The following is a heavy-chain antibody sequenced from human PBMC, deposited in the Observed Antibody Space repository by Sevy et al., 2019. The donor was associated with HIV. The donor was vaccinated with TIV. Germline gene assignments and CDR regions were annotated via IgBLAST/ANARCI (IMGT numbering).Heavy chain of an antibody. Sequence: GGSLRLSCAASGFTFSDYGMHWVRQAPGKGPEWVAVIWYDGTVKNYGESVKGRFTISRDNSKNTLYLQMNNVRAEDTAVYYCARGEVEMATIEADYWGQGTLVTVSS. D-gene: IGHD5-12*01. CDR2: IWYDGTVK. V-gene: IGHV3-33*01. CDR3: ARGEVEMATIEADY. J-gene: IGHJ4*02. CDR1: GFTFSDYG.